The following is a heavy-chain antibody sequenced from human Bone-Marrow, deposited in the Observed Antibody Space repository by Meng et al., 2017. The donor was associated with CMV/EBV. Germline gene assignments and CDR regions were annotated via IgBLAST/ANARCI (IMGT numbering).Heavy chain of an antibody. J-gene: IGHJ5*02. V-gene: IGHV3-23*01. CDR2: ISGSGGST. Sequence: GESLKISCAASGFTFSSYAMSWVRQAPGKGLEWISAISGSGGSTYYADSVKGRFTISRDNSKNTLYLQMNSLRAEDTAVYYCAKVYGADPWGQGTLVTVSS. CDR3: AKVYGADP. CDR1: GFTFSSYA. D-gene: IGHD3-10*01.